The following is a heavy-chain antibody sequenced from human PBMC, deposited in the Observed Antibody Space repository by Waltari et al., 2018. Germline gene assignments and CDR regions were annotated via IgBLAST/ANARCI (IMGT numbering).Heavy chain of an antibody. J-gene: IGHJ5*02. CDR3: AREVVRPHTIVVNWFDP. CDR2: VTTNTGNP. V-gene: IGHV7-4-1*02. D-gene: IGHD2-8*01. Sequence: QVQLAQSGSELKKSGASVKISRKASGSTCTDYSLNWRRQAPGQRLELTGRVTTNTGNPTYAQGLTGRFVISLDTSVSTAYLQITSLKTEDSAVDYCAREVVRPHTIVVNWFDPWGQGTLVTVSS. CDR1: GSTCTDYS.